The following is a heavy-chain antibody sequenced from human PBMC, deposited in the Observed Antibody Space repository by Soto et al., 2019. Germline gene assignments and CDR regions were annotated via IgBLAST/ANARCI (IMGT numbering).Heavy chain of an antibody. CDR3: AKDQLNYYDSSGYYYY. CDR1: GFTFSSYS. J-gene: IGHJ4*02. D-gene: IGHD3-22*01. V-gene: IGHV3-30*18. CDR2: ISSDGRNK. Sequence: GGSLRLSCAASGFTFSSYSMNWVRQAPGKGLEWVSYISSDGRNKYYADSVKGRFTISRDNSKNTLYLQMNSLRAEDTAVYYCAKDQLNYYDSSGYYYYWGQGTLVTVSS.